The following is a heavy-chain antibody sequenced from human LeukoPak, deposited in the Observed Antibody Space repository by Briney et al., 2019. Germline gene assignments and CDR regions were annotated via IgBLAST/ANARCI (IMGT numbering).Heavy chain of an antibody. CDR1: GGSVTSGSYY. D-gene: IGHD1-14*01. Sequence: SETLSLTCTVSGGSVTSGSYYWSWIRQPPGKGLEWIGYIYYSGGTNYNPSLKSRVTISVDTSKNQFSLKLRSVTAADTAVYYCARVGNRRTPFDYWGQGNLVTVSS. CDR3: ARVGNRRTPFDY. V-gene: IGHV4-61*01. CDR2: IYYSGGT. J-gene: IGHJ4*02.